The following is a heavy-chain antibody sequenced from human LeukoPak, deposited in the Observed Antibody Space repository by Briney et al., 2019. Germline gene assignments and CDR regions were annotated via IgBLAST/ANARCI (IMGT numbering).Heavy chain of an antibody. CDR1: GGSISSYY. Sequence: PSETLSLTCTVSGGSISSYYWSWIRQPAGKGLEWIGLISTGGSTNHNPSLKSRVTISVDTSKNQFSLKLSSVTAADTAVYYCASGGGSGLPYYDFWSGYSKRPYYYYYYMDVWGKGTTVTVSS. CDR2: ISTGGST. D-gene: IGHD3-3*01. CDR3: ASGGGSGLPYYDFWSGYSKRPYYYYYYMDV. V-gene: IGHV4-4*07. J-gene: IGHJ6*03.